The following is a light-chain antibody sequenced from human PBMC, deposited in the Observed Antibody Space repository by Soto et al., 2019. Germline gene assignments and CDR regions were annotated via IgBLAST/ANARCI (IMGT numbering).Light chain of an antibody. CDR3: QQYNSWPPLYT. CDR2: GAS. CDR1: QSVSNN. Sequence: EIVMTQSPGTLSVSPRERATLSCRASQSVSNNLAWYQQKPGQAPRLLIHGASTRATGIPAWFSGSGSGTEFTLTISSLQSEDFAFYYCQQYNSWPPLYTFGQGTKVDIK. V-gene: IGKV3-15*01. J-gene: IGKJ2*01.